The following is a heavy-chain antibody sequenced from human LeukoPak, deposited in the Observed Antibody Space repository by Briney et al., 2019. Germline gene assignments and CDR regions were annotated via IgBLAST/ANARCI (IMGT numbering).Heavy chain of an antibody. CDR3: AKFGFCSSTSCPAPY. Sequence: GGSLRLPCAASGLTFSSDAMSWARHAPGKGRERVSAISGGGGSTYYADSVKGRFPLSRDNYENTMYLKMKSLRAEDTAVYYCAKFGFCSSTSCPAPYWGQGTLVTVS. CDR2: ISGGGGST. J-gene: IGHJ4*02. CDR1: GLTFSSDA. V-gene: IGHV3-23*01. D-gene: IGHD2-2*01.